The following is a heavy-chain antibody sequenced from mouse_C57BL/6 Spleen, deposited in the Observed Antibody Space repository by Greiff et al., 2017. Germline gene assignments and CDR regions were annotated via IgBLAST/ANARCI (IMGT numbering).Heavy chain of an antibody. V-gene: IGHV5-16*01. CDR1: GFTFSDYY. Sequence: VKLVESEGGLVQPGSSMKLSCTASGFTFSDYYMAWVRQVPEKGLEWVANINYDGSSTYYLDSLKSRFIISRDNAKNMLYLQMSSLKSEDTATYYCARDEGQFAYWGQGTLVTVSA. CDR2: INYDGSST. J-gene: IGHJ3*01. D-gene: IGHD3-3*01. CDR3: ARDEGQFAY.